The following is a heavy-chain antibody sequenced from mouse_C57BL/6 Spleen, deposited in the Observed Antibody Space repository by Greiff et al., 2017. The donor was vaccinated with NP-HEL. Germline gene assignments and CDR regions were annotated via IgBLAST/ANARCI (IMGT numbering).Heavy chain of an antibody. D-gene: IGHD1-1*01. CDR3: ARPVITAVVPYWYFDV. CDR2: IYPGDGDT. Sequence: VQLQQSGAELVKPGASVKISCKASGYAFSSYWMNWVKQRPGKGLEWIGQIYPGDGDTKYNGKFKGKATLTADKSSSTAYMQLSSLTSEDSAVYFCARPVITAVVPYWYFDVWGTGTTVTVSS. V-gene: IGHV1-80*01. CDR1: GYAFSSYW. J-gene: IGHJ1*03.